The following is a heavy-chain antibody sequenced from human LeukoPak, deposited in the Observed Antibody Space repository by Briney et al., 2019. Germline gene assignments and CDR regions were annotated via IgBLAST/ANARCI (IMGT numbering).Heavy chain of an antibody. Sequence: GGSLRLSCAASGFTFSSYAMSWVRQAPGKGLEWVSAIRDSDSSTHYADSVKGRFTTSRDNSKNTLFLQMNSLRAEDTAIYYCAKYGPQDSGSSHFDCWGQGALVTVSS. CDR2: IRDSDSST. D-gene: IGHD1-26*01. CDR1: GFTFSSYA. V-gene: IGHV3-23*01. CDR3: AKYGPQDSGSSHFDC. J-gene: IGHJ4*02.